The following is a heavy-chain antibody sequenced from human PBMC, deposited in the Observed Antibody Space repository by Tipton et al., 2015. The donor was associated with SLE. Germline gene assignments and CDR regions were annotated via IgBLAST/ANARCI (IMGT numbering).Heavy chain of an antibody. J-gene: IGHJ4*02. CDR2: INTDVDIT. V-gene: IGHV3-74*01. CDR3: ARGSSSIDY. D-gene: IGHD2-2*01. CDR1: GFTFSSYW. Sequence: SLRLSCEASGFTFSSYWMHWVRQAPGKGLVWVSRINTDVDITNYADSVRGRLTISRDNAKNTLYLQMSSLRADDTAVYYCARGSSSIDYWGQGTLVTVSS.